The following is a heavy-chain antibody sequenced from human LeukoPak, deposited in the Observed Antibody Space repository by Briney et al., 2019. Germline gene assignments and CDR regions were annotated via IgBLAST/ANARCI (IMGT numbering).Heavy chain of an antibody. CDR2: INHSGGT. J-gene: IGHJ4*02. CDR1: GGSFSGYY. V-gene: IGHV4-34*01. Sequence: SETLSLTCAVYGGSFSGYYWSWIRQPPGKGLEWIGEINHSGGTNYNPSLKSRVTISVDTSKNQFSLKLSSVTAADTAVYYCARGRAGLRIAARPFDYWGQGTLVTVSS. CDR3: ARGRAGLRIAARPFDY. D-gene: IGHD6-6*01.